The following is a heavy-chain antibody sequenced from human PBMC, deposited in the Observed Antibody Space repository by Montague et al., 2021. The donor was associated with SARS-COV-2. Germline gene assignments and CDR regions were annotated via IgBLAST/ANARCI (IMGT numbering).Heavy chain of an antibody. CDR1: GGSIRSYY. CDR2: IYYSGST. D-gene: IGHD1-26*01. CDR3: ARAYMVGDAFDI. V-gene: IGHV4-59*08. Sequence: SETLSLTCTVSGGSIRSYYWSWIRQSPGKGLGWIGYIYYSGSTNYNPSLKSRVTISVDTSKNQFSLRLSSVTAADTAVFYCARAYMVGDAFDIWGQGTMVTVSS. J-gene: IGHJ3*02.